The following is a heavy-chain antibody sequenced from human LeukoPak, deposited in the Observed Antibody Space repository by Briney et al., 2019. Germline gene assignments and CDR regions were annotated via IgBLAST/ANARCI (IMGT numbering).Heavy chain of an antibody. CDR1: GFTFSSYE. Sequence: GGSLRLSCAASGFTFSSYEMNWVRQAPGKGLEWVSYISSSGSTIYYADSVKGRFTISRDNAKNSLYLQMNSLRAEDTAVYYCAREGVALDAFAIWGQGTMVTVSS. CDR3: AREGVALDAFAI. J-gene: IGHJ3*02. V-gene: IGHV3-48*03. CDR2: ISSSGSTI.